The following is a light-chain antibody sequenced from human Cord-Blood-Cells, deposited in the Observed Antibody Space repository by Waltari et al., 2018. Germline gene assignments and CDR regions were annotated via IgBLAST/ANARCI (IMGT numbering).Light chain of an antibody. Sequence: EIVLTQSPGTLSLSPGERATLSCRASQSVSSSYLAWDQQQPVQAPRLLIYGASSRATGIPDRFSGSGSGTDFTLTISRLEPEDFAVYYCQQYGSSPITFGQGTRLEIK. CDR2: GAS. CDR3: QQYGSSPIT. V-gene: IGKV3-20*01. CDR1: QSVSSSY. J-gene: IGKJ5*01.